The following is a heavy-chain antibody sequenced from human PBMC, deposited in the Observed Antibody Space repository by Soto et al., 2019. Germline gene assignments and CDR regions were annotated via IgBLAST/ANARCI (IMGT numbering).Heavy chain of an antibody. D-gene: IGHD5-18*01. Sequence: EVQLVESGGGLVKPGGSLRLSCAASGFTFSSYSMNWVRQAPGKGLEWVSSISSSSSYIYYADSVKGRFTNSRDNAKKLLYLQMNSLRAEDTAVYYCARDHGYSYGYVAIDYWGQGTLVTVSS. CDR2: ISSSSSYI. J-gene: IGHJ4*02. V-gene: IGHV3-21*01. CDR1: GFTFSSYS. CDR3: ARDHGYSYGYVAIDY.